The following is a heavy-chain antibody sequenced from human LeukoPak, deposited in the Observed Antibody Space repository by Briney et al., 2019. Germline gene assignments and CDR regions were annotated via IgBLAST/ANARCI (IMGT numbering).Heavy chain of an antibody. V-gene: IGHV4-34*01. Sequence: SETLSLTCAVYGGSFSGYYWSWIRQPPGKGLEWIGEINHSGSTNYDPSLKSRVTISVDTSKNQFSLKLSSVTAADTAVYYCARGRIVVVPAAILVSYYYYGMDVWGQGTTVTVSS. CDR2: INHSGST. CDR1: GGSFSGYY. CDR3: ARGRIVVVPAAILVSYYYYGMDV. J-gene: IGHJ6*02. D-gene: IGHD2-2*02.